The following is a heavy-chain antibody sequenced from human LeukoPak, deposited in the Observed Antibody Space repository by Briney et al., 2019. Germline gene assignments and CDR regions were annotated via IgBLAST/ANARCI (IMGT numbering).Heavy chain of an antibody. CDR2: ISGSGGST. CDR3: AKDHHIAVAGTGAFDI. J-gene: IGHJ3*02. CDR1: GFTFSSYW. D-gene: IGHD6-19*01. V-gene: IGHV3-23*01. Sequence: GGSLRLSCAASGFTFSSYWMSWVRQAPGKGLEWVSAISGSGGSTYYADSVKGRFTISRDNSKNTLYLQMNSLRAEDTAVYYCAKDHHIAVAGTGAFDIWGQGTMVTVSS.